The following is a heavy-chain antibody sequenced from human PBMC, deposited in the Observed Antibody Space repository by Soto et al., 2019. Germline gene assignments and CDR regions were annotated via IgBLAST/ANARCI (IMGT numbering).Heavy chain of an antibody. Sequence: QVQLVEFGGGVVQPGRSLRLSCAASGFIFSSYGMHWVRQAPGKGLEWVAVIWYDGSNKYYADSVKGRFTISRDNSKNTQYLQKNSLRAEDTAVYYCARVGSSWSFDYWGQGTLVTVSS. V-gene: IGHV3-33*01. CDR3: ARVGSSWSFDY. CDR1: GFIFSSYG. CDR2: IWYDGSNK. J-gene: IGHJ4*02. D-gene: IGHD6-13*01.